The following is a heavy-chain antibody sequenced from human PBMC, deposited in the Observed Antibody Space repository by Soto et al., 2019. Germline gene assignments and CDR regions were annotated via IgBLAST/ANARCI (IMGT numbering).Heavy chain of an antibody. V-gene: IGHV4-31*03. Sequence: QVQLQESGPGLVKPSQTLSLTCTVSGGSISSGGYYWSWIRQHPGKGLEWIGYIYYSGSTYYNPSLKSRITISVDTSKNQFSLKLSSVTAADTAVYYCASSDYDILTGYYEAFGRFDYWGQGTLVTVSS. J-gene: IGHJ4*02. D-gene: IGHD3-9*01. CDR1: GGSISSGGYY. CDR3: ASSDYDILTGYYEAFGRFDY. CDR2: IYYSGST.